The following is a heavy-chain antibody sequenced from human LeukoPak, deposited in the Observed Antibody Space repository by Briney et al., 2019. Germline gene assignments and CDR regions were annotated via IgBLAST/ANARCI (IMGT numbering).Heavy chain of an antibody. CDR1: GGSISSYY. V-gene: IGHV4-59*01. Sequence: PSETLSLTCTVSGGSISSYYWSWIRQPPGKGLEWIGYIYYSGSTNYNPSLKSRVTISVDTSKNQFSLKLSSVTAADTAVYYCARNVLYGMDVWGQGTTVTVYS. J-gene: IGHJ6*02. CDR3: ARNVLYGMDV. D-gene: IGHD3-16*01. CDR2: IYYSGST.